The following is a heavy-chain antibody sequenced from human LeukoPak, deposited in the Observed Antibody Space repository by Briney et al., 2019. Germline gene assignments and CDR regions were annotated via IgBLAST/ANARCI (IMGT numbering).Heavy chain of an antibody. D-gene: IGHD3-3*01. CDR1: ACSFTSYD. V-gene: IGHV1-8*01. Sequence: VSCRASACSFTSYDIKRVGHDTAQGGEWMGWFNPNSGNTGYAQKYQGRVTMTRNTSISTAYIELSSLKSEDTAVYYCARGQKRSTYYDFWSGYYSPLYFDYWGQGTLVTVSS. J-gene: IGHJ4*02. CDR3: ARGQKRSTYYDFWSGYYSPLYFDY. CDR2: FNPNSGNT.